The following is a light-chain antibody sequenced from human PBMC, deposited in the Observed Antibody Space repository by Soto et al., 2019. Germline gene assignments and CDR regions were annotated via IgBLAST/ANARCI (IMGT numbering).Light chain of an antibody. Sequence: EIVMTQSPATLSVSPGERATLSCRASQNVRSNLAWYQQKPGQAPRLLIYGASTRATGIPARFSGRGSGTEFILTISSLQSEDFATYYCLQHRSYPVTFGQGTKVDIK. J-gene: IGKJ1*01. V-gene: IGKV3-15*01. CDR1: QNVRSN. CDR3: LQHRSYPVT. CDR2: GAS.